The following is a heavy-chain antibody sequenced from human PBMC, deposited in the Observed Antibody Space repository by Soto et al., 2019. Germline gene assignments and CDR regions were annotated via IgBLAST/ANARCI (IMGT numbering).Heavy chain of an antibody. Sequence: EVQLVESGGGLVQPGGSLRLSCAASGFTFSSYWMNWVRQAPGKGLEWVANIKQDGSAKYYVDSVKGRFTISRDNAKNSLYRPMNSLRREETAVYYCAWGSGGSIHHGGQGTLVTVSS. CDR2: IKQDGSAK. J-gene: IGHJ1*01. V-gene: IGHV3-7*04. CDR3: AWGSGGSIHH. D-gene: IGHD6-19*01. CDR1: GFTFSSYW.